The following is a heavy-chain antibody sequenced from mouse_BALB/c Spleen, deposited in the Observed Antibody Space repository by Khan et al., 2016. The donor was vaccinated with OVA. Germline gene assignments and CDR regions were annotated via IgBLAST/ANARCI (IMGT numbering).Heavy chain of an antibody. CDR1: GYTFTNYG. J-gene: IGHJ2*01. CDR3: ARFRDYFPSSSYYFDS. V-gene: IGHV9-1*02. CDR2: INTYTGEP. Sequence: QIQLVQSGPELKKPGETVKISCKASGYTFTNYGMNWVKQAPGKGLKWMGWINTYTGEPTYVDDFKGRFAFSLETSASTAYLPINNLRNEDMATYVCARFRDYFPSSSYYFDSLVQRPTLTVSS. D-gene: IGHD1-1*01.